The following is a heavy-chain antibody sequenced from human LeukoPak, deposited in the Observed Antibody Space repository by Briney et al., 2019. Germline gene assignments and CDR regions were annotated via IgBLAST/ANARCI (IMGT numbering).Heavy chain of an antibody. D-gene: IGHD6-25*01. Sequence: SETLSLTCTVSGGSISSSNYYWGWIRQPPGKGLEWIGTIYYSGSTYYNPALKSRVTISVDTSKNQFSVNLTPVTAADTAMYYCARHRSGYYRSFDPWGQGTLVTVSS. J-gene: IGHJ5*02. CDR2: IYYSGST. CDR1: GGSISSSNYY. CDR3: ARHRSGYYRSFDP. V-gene: IGHV4-39*01.